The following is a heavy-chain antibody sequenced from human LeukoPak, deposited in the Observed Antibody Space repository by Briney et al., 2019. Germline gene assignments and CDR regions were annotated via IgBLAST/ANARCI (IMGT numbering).Heavy chain of an antibody. CDR3: ARDAGYSYGSALDY. Sequence: GGSLRLSCAASGFTFGIYAMNWVRQAPGKGLEWVSSISSSSSYIYYADSVKGRFTISRDNAKNSLYLQMNSLRAEDTAVYYCARDAGYSYGSALDYWGQGTLVTVSS. J-gene: IGHJ4*02. D-gene: IGHD5-18*01. CDR2: ISSSSSYI. CDR1: GFTFGIYA. V-gene: IGHV3-21*01.